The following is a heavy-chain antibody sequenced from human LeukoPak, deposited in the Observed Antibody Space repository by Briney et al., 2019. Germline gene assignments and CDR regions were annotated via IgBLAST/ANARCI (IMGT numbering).Heavy chain of an antibody. CDR2: ISGGGDYI. CDR1: GFTFNTYT. J-gene: IGHJ5*02. V-gene: IGHV3-21*01. Sequence: KPGGSLRLSCVASGFTFNTYTMTWVRQAPGKGLEWVASISGGGDYILYADSVKGRFIVSRDNAENTLFLQMSTLRADDTGVYFCARVRGESIGYYVDGWFEPWGQGTLVTVSS. D-gene: IGHD4-17*01. CDR3: ARVRGESIGYYVDGWFEP.